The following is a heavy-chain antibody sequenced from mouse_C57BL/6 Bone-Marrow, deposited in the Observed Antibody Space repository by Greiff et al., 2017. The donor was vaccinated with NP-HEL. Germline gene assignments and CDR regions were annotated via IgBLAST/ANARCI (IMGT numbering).Heavy chain of an antibody. D-gene: IGHD1-1*01. CDR1: GFTFSSSG. Sequence: EVMLVESGGDLVKPGGSLKLSCAASGFTFSSSGMSWVRPTPDKRLEWVATISSGGSYTYYPDSVKGRFTISRDNAKNTLYLQMSSLKSEDTAMYYCARVYYYGSSFDYWGQGTTLTVSS. CDR3: ARVYYYGSSFDY. CDR2: ISSGGSYT. V-gene: IGHV5-6*01. J-gene: IGHJ2*01.